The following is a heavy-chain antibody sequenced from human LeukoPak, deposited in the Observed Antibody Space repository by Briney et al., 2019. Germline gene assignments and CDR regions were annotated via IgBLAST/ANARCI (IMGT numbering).Heavy chain of an antibody. Sequence: SETLSLTCAVYGGSFSGYYWSWIRQPPGKGLEWIGEINHSGSTNYNPSLKSRVTISVDTSKNQFSLKLSSVTAADTAVYYCARNIQSPTGYCSSTSCYALFDYWGQGTLVTVSS. J-gene: IGHJ4*02. CDR3: ARNIQSPTGYCSSTSCYALFDY. D-gene: IGHD2-2*01. CDR1: GGSFSGYY. V-gene: IGHV4-34*01. CDR2: INHSGST.